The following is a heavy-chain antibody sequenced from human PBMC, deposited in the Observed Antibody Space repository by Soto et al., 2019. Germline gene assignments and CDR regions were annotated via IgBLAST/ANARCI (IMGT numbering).Heavy chain of an antibody. CDR2: IIPSYDRT. CDR3: ARGPTNDYGDDTFDY. CDR1: GDAFKSYA. Sequence: QVLLLQSGSEVKKAGSSVKVSCKASGDAFKSYAIHWVRQAPGQGLEYMGRIIPSYDRTKYAQKFQGRLTLTSAMYTSTVYMELSSLRSEDTAVYYCARGPTNDYGDDTFDYWGQGTKVIVSS. D-gene: IGHD4-17*01. V-gene: IGHV1-69*06. J-gene: IGHJ4*02.